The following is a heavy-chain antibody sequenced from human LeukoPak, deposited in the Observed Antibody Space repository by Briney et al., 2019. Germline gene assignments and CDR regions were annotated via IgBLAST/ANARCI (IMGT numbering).Heavy chain of an antibody. D-gene: IGHD4-11*01. V-gene: IGHV3-15*01. Sequence: GGSLRLSCAASGFTLSNAWMSWVRQAPGKGLEWVSRIKSKTDGGTTDYAAPVKGRFTISRDDSKNTLYLQMNSLKTEDTAVYYCTTVTTDFDYWGQGTLVTVSS. J-gene: IGHJ4*02. CDR1: GFTLSNAW. CDR3: TTVTTDFDY. CDR2: IKSKTDGGTT.